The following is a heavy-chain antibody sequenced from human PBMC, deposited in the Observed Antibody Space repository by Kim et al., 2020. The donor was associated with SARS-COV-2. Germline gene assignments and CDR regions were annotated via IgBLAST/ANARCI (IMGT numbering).Heavy chain of an antibody. J-gene: IGHJ4*02. D-gene: IGHD3-10*01. CDR2: ISSDGTQK. CDR1: GFAFSDSP. Sequence: GGSLRLSCATSGFAFSDSPLHWVRQSPGTGLEWVALISSDGTQKNYANSVRGRFTISRDISKRTLFLQMNSLRPEDTAVYYCATDWAAVSSGTYVFDFWGRGPLVTVYS. CDR3: ATDWAAVSSGTYVFDF. V-gene: IGHV3-30*04.